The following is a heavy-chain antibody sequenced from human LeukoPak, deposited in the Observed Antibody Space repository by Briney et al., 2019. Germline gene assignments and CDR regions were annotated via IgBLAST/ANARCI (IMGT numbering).Heavy chain of an antibody. CDR2: ISDDGSNE. J-gene: IGHJ4*02. CDR1: GFTFKNYG. V-gene: IGHV3-30*18. Sequence: PGGSLRLSCAASGFTFKNYGMHWVRQAPGKGLQWVAVISDDGSNEYYAESVKGRFTISRDNYKNTVYLQMSSLRVEDTAVYYCAKDHDIVTHYYVFGHWGQGTLVTVSS. D-gene: IGHD3-9*01. CDR3: AKDHDIVTHYYVFGH.